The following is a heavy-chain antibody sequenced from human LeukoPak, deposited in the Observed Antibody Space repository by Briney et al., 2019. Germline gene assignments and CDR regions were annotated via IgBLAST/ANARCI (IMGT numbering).Heavy chain of an antibody. CDR1: GGSIRSRGYY. CDR2: IYYSGST. D-gene: IGHD6-13*01. Sequence: SETLSLTCTVSGGSIRSRGYYWGWIRQPPGKGLEWIGSIYYSGSTYYNPSLKSRVTISVDTSKNQFSLKLSSVTAADTAVYYCARDRIAAAVPGSYWYFDLWGRGTLVTVSS. CDR3: ARDRIAAAVPGSYWYFDL. J-gene: IGHJ2*01. V-gene: IGHV4-39*07.